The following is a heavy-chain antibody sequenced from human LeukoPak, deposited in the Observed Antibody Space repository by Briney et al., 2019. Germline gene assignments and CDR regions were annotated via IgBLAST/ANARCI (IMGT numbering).Heavy chain of an antibody. V-gene: IGHV3-30*04. CDR3: AADCSSTSCYPRYYYYMDV. CDR2: ISYDGSNK. J-gene: IGHJ6*03. Sequence: GGSLRLSCAASGFTFSSAMSWVRQAPGKGLEWVAVISYDGSNKYYADSVKGRFTISRDNSKNTLYLQMNSLRAEDTAVYYCAADCSSTSCYPRYYYYMDVWGKGTTVTVSS. CDR1: GFTFSSA. D-gene: IGHD2-2*01.